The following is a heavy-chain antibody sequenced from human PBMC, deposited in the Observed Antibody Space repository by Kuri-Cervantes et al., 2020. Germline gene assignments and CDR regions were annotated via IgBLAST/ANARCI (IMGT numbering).Heavy chain of an antibody. CDR2: MNPNSGNT. CDR3: ARGREFASSTRRDYFDP. D-gene: IGHD6-6*01. J-gene: IGHJ5*02. V-gene: IGHV1-8*02. CDR1: GYTFTSYD. Sequence: ASVKVSCKASGYTFTSYDINWVRQATGQGLEWMGWMNPNSGNTGYAQKFQGRVTMTRNTSISTAYMELSSLRSEDTAVYYCARGREFASSTRRDYFDPWGQGILVTVSS.